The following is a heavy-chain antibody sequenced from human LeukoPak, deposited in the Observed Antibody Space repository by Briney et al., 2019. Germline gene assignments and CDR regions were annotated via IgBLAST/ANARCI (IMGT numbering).Heavy chain of an antibody. J-gene: IGHJ4*02. V-gene: IGHV4-59*11. CDR1: GGSISGHY. CDR2: IYYSGST. D-gene: IGHD3-10*01. CDR3: AREGKGSGSFDS. Sequence: TSETLSLNCTVSGGSISGHYFSWIRQPPGKGLEWIGYIYYSGSTNYNPSLRSRVTMSVDTSNNQFSLNLSSVTAADTAVYFCAREGKGSGSFDSWGQGTLVTVSS.